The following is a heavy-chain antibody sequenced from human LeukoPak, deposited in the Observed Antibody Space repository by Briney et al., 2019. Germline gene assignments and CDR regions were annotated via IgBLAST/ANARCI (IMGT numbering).Heavy chain of an antibody. CDR1: GFTFDDYG. Sequence: AGGSLRLSCAASGFTFDDYGMSWVRQAPGKGLEWVSGINWNGGSTGYADSVKGRFTISRDNAKNSLYLQMNSLRAEDTALYYCARLGTYYDILAGYYSTYYDYWGQGTLVTVSS. CDR3: ARLGTYYDILAGYYSTYYDY. CDR2: INWNGGST. J-gene: IGHJ4*02. V-gene: IGHV3-20*04. D-gene: IGHD3-9*01.